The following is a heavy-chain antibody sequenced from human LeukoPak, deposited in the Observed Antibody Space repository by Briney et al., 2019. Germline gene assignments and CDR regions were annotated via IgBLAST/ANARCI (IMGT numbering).Heavy chain of an antibody. CDR1: GYSFTSYW. Sequence: HGASLKISCKGSGYSFTSYWIGWVRQLPGKGQEWMGIIYPGDSDTRYSPSFQGQVTISADKSISTAYLQWSSLKASDTAMYYCARHAKAYGSSCDYWGQGTLVTVSS. D-gene: IGHD6-13*01. CDR2: IYPGDSDT. V-gene: IGHV5-51*01. J-gene: IGHJ4*02. CDR3: ARHAKAYGSSCDY.